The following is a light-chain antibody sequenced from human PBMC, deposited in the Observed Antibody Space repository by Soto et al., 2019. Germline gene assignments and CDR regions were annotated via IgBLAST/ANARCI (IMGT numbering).Light chain of an antibody. V-gene: IGKV1-27*01. CDR2: AAS. Sequence: NQVAQFPSSLSASVGDRVTITWRASQGISNYLAWYQQKPGKVPELLIFAASTLRSGVPSRFSGSGSGTDFTLTISSLQPEDVATYYCQRYNSDPRTFGGGTKVDI. CDR1: QGISNY. J-gene: IGKJ4*02. CDR3: QRYNSDPRT.